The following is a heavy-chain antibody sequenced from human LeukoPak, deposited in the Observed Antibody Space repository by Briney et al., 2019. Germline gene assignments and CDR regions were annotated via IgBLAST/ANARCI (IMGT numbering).Heavy chain of an antibody. V-gene: IGHV1-46*01. J-gene: IGHJ4*02. CDR2: INPSGGST. CDR1: GYTFTSYY. Sequence: ASVKVSCKASGYTFTSYYMHWVRQALGQGLEWMGIINPSGGSTSYAQKFQGRVTMTRDTSTSTVYMELSSPRSEDTAVYYCARDRANYDSSGPVDYWGQGTLVTVSS. CDR3: ARDRANYDSSGPVDY. D-gene: IGHD3-22*01.